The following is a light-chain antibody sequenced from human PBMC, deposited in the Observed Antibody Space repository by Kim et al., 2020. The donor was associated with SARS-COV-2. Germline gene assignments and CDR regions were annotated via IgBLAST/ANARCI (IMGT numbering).Light chain of an antibody. CDR1: QNIVSQ. CDR3: QQSYSLPYS. V-gene: IGKV1-39*01. CDR2: YAS. Sequence: DIQMTQSPSSLSASVGDRVTITCRASQNIVSQLNWYQQKPVKAPKVVIYYASSLESGVPSRFSGSGSGTDFTLTISSLQPEDFVTYYCQQSYSLPYSFGQGTKLEI. J-gene: IGKJ2*03.